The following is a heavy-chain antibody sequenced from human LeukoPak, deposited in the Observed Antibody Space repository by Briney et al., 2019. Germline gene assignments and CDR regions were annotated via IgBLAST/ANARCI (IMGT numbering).Heavy chain of an antibody. CDR3: ARGSWRLRSWVYFDY. Sequence: GRSLRLSCAASGFTFSIYLVHWVRHAPGKGWEWVADIWYDGSNKYYVDSVKGRFTISRDNSKNTLYLQMNRLRADDTAVYYCARGSWRLRSWVYFDYWGQGTLVTVSS. CDR2: IWYDGSNK. V-gene: IGHV3-33*01. CDR1: GFTFSIYL. D-gene: IGHD6-25*01. J-gene: IGHJ4*02.